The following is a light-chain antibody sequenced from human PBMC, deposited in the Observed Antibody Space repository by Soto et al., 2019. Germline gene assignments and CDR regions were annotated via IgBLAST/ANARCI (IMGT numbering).Light chain of an antibody. V-gene: IGKV3-20*01. J-gene: IGKJ4*01. CDR1: QSVSTNY. CDR2: RTS. CDR3: QQSYSTPLT. Sequence: EIVLTQSQGTVSLSPWERATLYGRASQSVSTNYLAWYQQKPGQAPRLLIYRTSTRATGIPDRFSGGGSGTDFTLTISCLQSEDFATYYCQQSYSTPLTFGGGTKVDIK.